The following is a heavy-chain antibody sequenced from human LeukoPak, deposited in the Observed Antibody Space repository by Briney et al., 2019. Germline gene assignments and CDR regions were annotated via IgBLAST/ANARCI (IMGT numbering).Heavy chain of an antibody. Sequence: GASVKVSCKASRYTFTSYYMHWVRQAPGQGLKWMGIINPSGGSTSYAQRFQGRVTMTRDTSTSTVYMELSSLRSEDTAVYYCARDLSSIAARPPISNWFDPWGQGTLVTVSS. CDR2: INPSGGST. J-gene: IGHJ5*02. CDR3: ARDLSSIAARPPISNWFDP. D-gene: IGHD6-6*01. V-gene: IGHV1-46*01. CDR1: RYTFTSYY.